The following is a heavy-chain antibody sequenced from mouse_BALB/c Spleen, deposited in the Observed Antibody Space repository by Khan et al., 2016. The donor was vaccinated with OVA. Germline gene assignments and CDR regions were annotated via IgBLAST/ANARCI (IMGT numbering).Heavy chain of an antibody. CDR2: INYSGGT. CDR1: GYSITSDYA. J-gene: IGHJ3*01. V-gene: IGHV3-2*02. Sequence: VQLQQSGPGLVKPSQSLSLTCTVTGYSITSDYAWNWIRQFPENKLEWMGYINYSGGTSYLPSLKSRISITRDTSKNQFFLQLNSVTTEDSATYYCVRWFAYWGQGTLVTVS. CDR3: VRWFAY.